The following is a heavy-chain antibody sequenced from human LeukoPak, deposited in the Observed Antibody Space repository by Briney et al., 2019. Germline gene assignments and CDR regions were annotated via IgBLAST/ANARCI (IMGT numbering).Heavy chain of an antibody. Sequence: GRPLRLSCAASGFTFSAYWMSWVRQAPGKGLEWVASMKHDGSEKYYVDSVKGRFTISRDNAKNSLYLQMNSLRAEDTAVYYCASRAIYFDYWGQGTLVTVSS. V-gene: IGHV3-7*01. CDR2: MKHDGSEK. CDR1: GFTFSAYW. CDR3: ASRAIYFDY. D-gene: IGHD3-3*01. J-gene: IGHJ4*02.